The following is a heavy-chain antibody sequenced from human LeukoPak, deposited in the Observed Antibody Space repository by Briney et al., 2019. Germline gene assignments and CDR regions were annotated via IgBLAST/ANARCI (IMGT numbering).Heavy chain of an antibody. CDR2: ISWNSGSI. CDR3: AKDRESYYCSTTNCYLDY. J-gene: IGHJ4*02. V-gene: IGHV3-9*01. Sequence: GGSLRLSCAASGFTFDDYAMHWVRQAPGKGLEWVSGISWNSGSIGYADSVKGRFTISRDNSKNTLYLQMNSLRAEDTAVYYCAKDRESYYCSTTNCYLDYWGQGTLVTVSS. CDR1: GFTFDDYA. D-gene: IGHD2-2*01.